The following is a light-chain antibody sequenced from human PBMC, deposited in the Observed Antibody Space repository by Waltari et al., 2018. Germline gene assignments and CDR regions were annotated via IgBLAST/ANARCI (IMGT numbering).Light chain of an antibody. CDR2: GKN. CDR3: SSRDSSGDVI. J-gene: IGLJ2*01. Sequence: SSELTQDPAVSVALGQTVRITCPGDILRVSYPKWCQQKPGQAPLLVIYGKNNRPSGIPDRFSASTSGSTASLTITGAQAEDEAHYYCSSRDSSGDVIFGGGTKLTVL. V-gene: IGLV3-19*01. CDR1: ILRVSY.